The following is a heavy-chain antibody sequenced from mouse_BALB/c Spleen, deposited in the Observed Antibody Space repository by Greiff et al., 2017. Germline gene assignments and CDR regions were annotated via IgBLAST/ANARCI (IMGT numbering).Heavy chain of an antibody. J-gene: IGHJ2*01. CDR3: ARRGGYYGSSSYFDY. CDR1: GFAFSSYD. D-gene: IGHD1-1*01. V-gene: IGHV5-12-1*01. Sequence: EVKLVESGGGLVKPGGSLKLSCAASGFAFSSYDMSWVRQTPEKRLEWVAYISSGGGSTYYPDTVKGRFTISRDNAKNTLYLQMSSLKSEDTAMYYCARRGGYYGSSSYFDYWGQGTTLTVSS. CDR2: ISSGGGST.